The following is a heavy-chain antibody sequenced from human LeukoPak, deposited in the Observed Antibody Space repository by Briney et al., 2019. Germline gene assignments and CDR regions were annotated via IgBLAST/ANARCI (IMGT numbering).Heavy chain of an antibody. D-gene: IGHD3-10*01. Sequence: PGGSLRLSCAASGFTFSSYAMHWVRQAPGMGLEWVAVISYDGSNKYYADSVKGRFTISRDNSKNTLYLQMNSLRAEDTAVYYCARDVYGSGSYPYFDYWGQGTLVTVSS. CDR2: ISYDGSNK. J-gene: IGHJ4*02. V-gene: IGHV3-30-3*01. CDR3: ARDVYGSGSYPYFDY. CDR1: GFTFSSYA.